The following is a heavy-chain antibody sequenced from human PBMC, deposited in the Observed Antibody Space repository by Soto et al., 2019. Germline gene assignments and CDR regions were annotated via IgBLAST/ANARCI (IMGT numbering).Heavy chain of an antibody. J-gene: IGHJ3*02. D-gene: IGHD3-10*01. CDR2: LYSGGST. Sequence: EVQLVETGGGLIQPGGSLRLSCVASGLTVSSNYMNWVRQAPGKGLEWVSVLYSGGSTHYAGSVKGRFIISRDNSKNTLYLQMTRLRAEDTAVYYCARDRPGDEGDAFDIWGHGTMVTVSS. CDR3: ARDRPGDEGDAFDI. V-gene: IGHV3-53*02. CDR1: GLTVSSNY.